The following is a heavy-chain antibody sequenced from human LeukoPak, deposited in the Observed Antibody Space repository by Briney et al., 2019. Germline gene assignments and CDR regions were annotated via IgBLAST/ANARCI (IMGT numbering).Heavy chain of an antibody. CDR3: ARERRGYCSSTSCARYYYYYYMDV. Sequence: PSETLSLTCTVSGGSISSSSYYWGWIRQPPGKGLEWIGSIYYSGSTYYNPSLKSRVTISVDTSKNQFSLKLSSVTAADTAVYYCARERRGYCSSTSCARYYYYYYMDVWGKGTTVTVSS. V-gene: IGHV4-39*02. J-gene: IGHJ6*03. CDR1: GGSISSSSYY. CDR2: IYYSGST. D-gene: IGHD2-2*01.